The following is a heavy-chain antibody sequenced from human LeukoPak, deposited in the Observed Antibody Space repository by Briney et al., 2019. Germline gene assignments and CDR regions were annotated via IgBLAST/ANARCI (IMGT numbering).Heavy chain of an antibody. CDR3: ARDQKFPYWYFDL. CDR2: ISSSSSTI. J-gene: IGHJ2*01. V-gene: IGHV3-48*01. Sequence: GGSPRLSCAASGFTFSSYSMNWVRQAPGKGLEWVSYISSSSSTIYYADSVKGRFTISRDNAKNSLYLQMNSLRAEDTALYYCARDQKFPYWYFDLWGRGTPVTASS. CDR1: GFTFSSYS.